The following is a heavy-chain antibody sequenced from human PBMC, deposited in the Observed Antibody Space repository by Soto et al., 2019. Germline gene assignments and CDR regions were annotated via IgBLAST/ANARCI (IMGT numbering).Heavy chain of an antibody. CDR2: ISAYNGNT. CDR3: ARGGGCGGGSCYEGT. J-gene: IGHJ4*02. V-gene: IGHV1-18*01. Sequence: QVQLVQSGAEVKKPGASVKVSCKASGYTFTSYGISWVRQAPGQGLEWMGWISAYNGNTNYAQKLQGRVTMTTDTSTSTAYRGRRSRRSDATAVFYCARGGGCGGGSCYEGTWGQGTLVTVSS. CDR1: GYTFTSYG. D-gene: IGHD2-15*01.